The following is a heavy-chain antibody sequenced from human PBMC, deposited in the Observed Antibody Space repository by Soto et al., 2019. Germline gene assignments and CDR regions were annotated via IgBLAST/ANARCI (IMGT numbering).Heavy chain of an antibody. J-gene: IGHJ4*02. CDR3: ARGGSHPIEIDY. CDR1: GDSVSSSHW. CDR2: IYPSGNT. D-gene: IGHD3-16*01. V-gene: IGHV4-4*02. Sequence: QVQLQESGPRLVKPSETLSLTCAVSGDSVSSSHWWSWVRQPPGKGLEWIGEIYPSGNTNYNPSLKGRVTVSVDKSKNQFALKVTSVTAADTAVYYCARGGSHPIEIDYWGQGSKVIVSS.